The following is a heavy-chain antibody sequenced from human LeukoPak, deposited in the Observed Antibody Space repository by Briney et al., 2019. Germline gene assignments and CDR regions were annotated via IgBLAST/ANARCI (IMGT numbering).Heavy chain of an antibody. CDR3: ARGWDTGYSYYGMDV. CDR2: VYYSGNT. CDR1: GGSISGYY. Sequence: SETLSLTCTVSGGSISGYYWSWIRQPPGKGLEWIGYVYYSGNTNYNPSLKSRVTLSVDTSTNQLFLKLSSVTAADTAVYYCARGWDTGYSYYGMDVWGPGTTVTVSS. V-gene: IGHV4-59*01. J-gene: IGHJ6*02. D-gene: IGHD5-18*01.